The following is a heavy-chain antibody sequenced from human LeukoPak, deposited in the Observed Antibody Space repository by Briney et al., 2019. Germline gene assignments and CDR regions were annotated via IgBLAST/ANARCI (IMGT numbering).Heavy chain of an antibody. D-gene: IGHD6-19*01. J-gene: IGHJ4*02. CDR2: IYAGGDT. CDR3: ARVGVGTVAGNYFDD. Sequence: GGSLRLSCTASGFTVSSTYMTWVRQAPGKGLEWVSLIYAGGDTFYADSVKGRFSISRHNFENTLFLQMNNLGAEDTAVYYCARVGVGTVAGNYFDDWGQGTLVTVSS. CDR1: GFTVSSTY. V-gene: IGHV3-53*04.